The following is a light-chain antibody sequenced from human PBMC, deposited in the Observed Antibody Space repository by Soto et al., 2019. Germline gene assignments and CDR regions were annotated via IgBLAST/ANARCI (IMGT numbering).Light chain of an antibody. J-gene: IGKJ1*01. V-gene: IGKV3-15*01. CDR2: GAS. CDR3: QQYENWPPWT. CDR1: QSVSTN. Sequence: EIVMTQSPATLPVSPGERATLSCRASQSVSTNLAWYQQKPGQAPILLIYGASTRAGGVPARFSGSGSGTEFTLTISSLQSEDFAVYYCQQYENWPPWTFGQGTKVEIK.